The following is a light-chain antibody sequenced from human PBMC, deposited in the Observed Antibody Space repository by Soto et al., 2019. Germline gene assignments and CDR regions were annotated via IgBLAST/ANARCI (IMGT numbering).Light chain of an antibody. CDR1: DTISVY. V-gene: IGKV1-27*01. J-gene: IGKJ3*01. Sequence: DIQMTQSPSSLTASVGDRVTITCRASDTISVYLAWYQHKPGKVPERLIYPSSILQSGVPSRFSGSRSDTEFTLTISSLQPEDVGTYYCQKYNTAPFTFGPGTKVEIK. CDR3: QKYNTAPFT. CDR2: PSS.